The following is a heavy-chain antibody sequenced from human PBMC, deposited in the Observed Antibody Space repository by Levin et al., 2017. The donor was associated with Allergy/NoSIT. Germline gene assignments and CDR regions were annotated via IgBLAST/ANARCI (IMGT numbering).Heavy chain of an antibody. V-gene: IGHV3-30*18. CDR2: ISYDGSNK. CDR1: GFTFSSYG. CDR3: AKGYDYGDYSYYFDY. J-gene: IGHJ4*02. D-gene: IGHD4-17*01. Sequence: AGGSLRLSCAASGFTFSSYGMHWVRQAPGKGLEWVAVISYDGSNKYYADSVKGRFTISRDNSKNTLYLQMNSLRAEDTAVYYCAKGYDYGDYSYYFDYWGQGTLVTVSS.